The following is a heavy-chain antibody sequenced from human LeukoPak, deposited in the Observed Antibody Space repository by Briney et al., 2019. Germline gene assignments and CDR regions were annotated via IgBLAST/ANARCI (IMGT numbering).Heavy chain of an antibody. J-gene: IGHJ2*01. CDR3: ARGRLQWLAGRRGWYFDL. CDR1: GGSFSGYY. Sequence: KASETLSLTCAVYGGSFSGYYWSWIRQPPGKGLEWIGEINHSGSTNYNPSLKSRVTISVDTSKNQFSLKLSSVTAADTAVYYCARGRLQWLAGRRGWYFDLWGRGTLVTVSS. D-gene: IGHD6-19*01. CDR2: INHSGST. V-gene: IGHV4-34*01.